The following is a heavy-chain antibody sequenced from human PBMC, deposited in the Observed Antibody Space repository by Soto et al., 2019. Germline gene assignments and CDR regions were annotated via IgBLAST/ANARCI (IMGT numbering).Heavy chain of an antibody. CDR2: INTNTGNP. Sequence: ASVKVSCKXSGYTFTSYAMNWVRQAPGQGLEWMGWINTNTGNPTYAQGFTGRFVFSLDTSVSTAYLQICSLQAEDTAVYYCAREQSHCSSTSCYYYYYGMDVWGQGTTVTVSS. J-gene: IGHJ6*02. CDR3: AREQSHCSSTSCYYYYYGMDV. D-gene: IGHD2-2*01. CDR1: GYTFTSYA. V-gene: IGHV7-4-1*01.